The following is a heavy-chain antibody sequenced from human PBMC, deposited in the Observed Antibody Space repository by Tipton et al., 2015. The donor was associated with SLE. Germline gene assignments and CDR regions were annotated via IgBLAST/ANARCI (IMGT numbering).Heavy chain of an antibody. CDR2: IYSSGRT. CDR3: ARHEYSGYDNWFDS. V-gene: IGHV4-4*07. D-gene: IGHD5-12*01. Sequence: TLSLTCTVSGGAISTFYWSWIRQSAGKGLEWIGRIYSSGRTNYNPSLKSRVTISVDTSKNEVSLRLTSVTAADTAVYYCARHEYSGYDNWFDSWGQGALVTVSS. J-gene: IGHJ5*01. CDR1: GGAISTFY.